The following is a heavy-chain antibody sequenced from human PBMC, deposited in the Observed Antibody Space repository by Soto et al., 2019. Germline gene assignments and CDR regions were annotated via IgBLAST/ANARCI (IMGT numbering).Heavy chain of an antibody. J-gene: IGHJ4*02. V-gene: IGHV3-23*01. Sequence: GGSLRLSCAASGFTFSSYAMSWVRRAPGKGLEWVSVICGSGGSTYYADSVKGRFTISRDNSKNTLYLQMNSLRAEDTAVYYCASLGSGCSGGSCYRLFDYWGQGTLVTVSS. D-gene: IGHD2-15*01. CDR3: ASLGSGCSGGSCYRLFDY. CDR2: ICGSGGST. CDR1: GFTFSSYA.